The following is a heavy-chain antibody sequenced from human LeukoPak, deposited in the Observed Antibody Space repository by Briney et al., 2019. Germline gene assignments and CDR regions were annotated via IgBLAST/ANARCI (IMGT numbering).Heavy chain of an antibody. D-gene: IGHD3-22*01. V-gene: IGHV3-21*04. CDR2: ICSTSRCI. Sequence: GGSLRLSCAASGFTFSSYSMNWVRQAPGKGLEWVSSICSTSRCIFYADSVKGRFTISRDNAKSSLYLQMNDLRDEDTAVYYCAKHRFESGGYHSTDWGQGTLVTVSS. CDR1: GFTFSSYS. CDR3: AKHRFESGGYHSTD. J-gene: IGHJ4*02.